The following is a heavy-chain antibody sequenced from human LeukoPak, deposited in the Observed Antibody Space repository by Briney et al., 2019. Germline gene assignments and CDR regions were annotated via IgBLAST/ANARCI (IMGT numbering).Heavy chain of an antibody. D-gene: IGHD3-10*01. CDR2: INQGGTEK. CDR1: GFTFSRQW. Sequence: GGSLRLSCAASGFTFSRQWMSWVRQAPGKGLEWVANINQGGTEKYYVDSVKGRFTISRDNAENSLYLQMNSLGAEDTAVYYCAKDRVGVWFEDAFDIWGQGTMVTVSS. V-gene: IGHV3-7*03. CDR3: AKDRVGVWFEDAFDI. J-gene: IGHJ3*02.